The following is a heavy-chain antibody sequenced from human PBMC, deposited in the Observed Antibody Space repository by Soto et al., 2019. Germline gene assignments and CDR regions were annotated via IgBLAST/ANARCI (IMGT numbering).Heavy chain of an antibody. CDR2: IIPIFGTA. Sequence: QVQLVQSGAEVKKPGSSMKVSCKASGGTFSSYAISWVRQAPGQWLEWMGGIIPIFGTADYAQKFHGRVTITADESTSTAYMELSSLRSEDTAVYYCARGITGTVTYYYGLDVWGQGTTVTVSS. CDR1: GGTFSSYA. V-gene: IGHV1-69*12. D-gene: IGHD1-20*01. CDR3: ARGITGTVTYYYGLDV. J-gene: IGHJ6*02.